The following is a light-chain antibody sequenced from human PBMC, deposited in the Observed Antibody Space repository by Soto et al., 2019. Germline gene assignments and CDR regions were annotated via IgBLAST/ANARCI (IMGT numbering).Light chain of an antibody. V-gene: IGKV1-5*01. J-gene: IGKJ4*01. CDR2: AAS. CDR3: LQHNTYPLT. Sequence: IQMNQSPSTLSASVGDTVTITCRASQRMSGWLAWHQQKPGKAPKRLIDAASSLQSGVPSRFSGSGSGTEFTLTISSLQPEDFATYYCLQHNTYPLTFGGGSKVDIK. CDR1: QRMSGW.